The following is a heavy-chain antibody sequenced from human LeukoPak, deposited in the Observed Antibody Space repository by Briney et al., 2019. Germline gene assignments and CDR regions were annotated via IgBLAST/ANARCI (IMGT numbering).Heavy chain of an antibody. CDR2: INHSGST. J-gene: IGHJ4*02. V-gene: IGHV4-34*01. CDR3: ARQGIAAATGDY. D-gene: IGHD6-13*01. Sequence: SETLSLTCAVYGGSFSGYYWSWIRQPPGKGLEWVGEINHSGSTNYNPSHKSRVTITVDTSKNQFSLKLSSVTAAGTAVYYCARQGIAAATGDYWGQGTLVTVSS. CDR1: GGSFSGYY.